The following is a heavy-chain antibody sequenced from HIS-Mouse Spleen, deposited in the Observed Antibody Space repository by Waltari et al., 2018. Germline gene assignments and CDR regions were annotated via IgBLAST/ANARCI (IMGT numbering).Heavy chain of an antibody. CDR2: INHSGST. V-gene: IGHV4-34*01. J-gene: IGHJ5*02. CDR3: ARVGYYGSGSYYWFDP. CDR1: GGSFSGYY. D-gene: IGHD3-10*01. Sequence: QVQLQQWGAGLLKPSETLSLTCAVYGGSFSGYYWSWLRQPPGKGLEWIGEINHSGSTNYNPSLKSRVTISVDTSKNQFSLKLSSVTAADTAVYYCARVGYYGSGSYYWFDPWGQGTLVTVSS.